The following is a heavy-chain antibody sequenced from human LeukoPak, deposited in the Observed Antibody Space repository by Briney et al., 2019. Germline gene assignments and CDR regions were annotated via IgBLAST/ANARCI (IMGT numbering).Heavy chain of an antibody. CDR1: GYTFTSYY. Sequence: ASVKVSCKASGYTFTSYYMHWVRQAPGQGLEWMGIINPSGGSTSYAQKFQERVTITRDMPTNTAYMELNDLRSDDTAVYYCAADRGTTQAKVRFDPWGHGTLVIVSS. D-gene: IGHD1-14*01. CDR2: INPSGGST. J-gene: IGHJ5*02. V-gene: IGHV1-46*01. CDR3: AADRGTTQAKVRFDP.